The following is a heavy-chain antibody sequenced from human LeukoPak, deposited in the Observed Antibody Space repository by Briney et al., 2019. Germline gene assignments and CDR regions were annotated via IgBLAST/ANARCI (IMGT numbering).Heavy chain of an antibody. CDR2: ISYDGSNK. CDR1: GFTFSSYG. CDR3: AKDHPEPNPDSSEGWFDP. J-gene: IGHJ5*02. V-gene: IGHV3-30*18. Sequence: GGSLRLSCAASGFTFSSYGMHWVRQAPGKGLEWVAVISYDGSNKYYADSVKGRFTISRDNSKNTLYLQMNSLRAEDTAVYYCAKDHPEPNPDSSEGWFDPWGQGTLVTVSS. D-gene: IGHD3-22*01.